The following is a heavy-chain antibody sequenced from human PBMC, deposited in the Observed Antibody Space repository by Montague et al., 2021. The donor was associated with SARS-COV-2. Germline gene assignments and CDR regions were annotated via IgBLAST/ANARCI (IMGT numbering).Heavy chain of an antibody. Sequence: SETLSLTCAVHGGSFSTYSWNWIRQPPGKGLEWIGEIHHGGSTNYNPSLKSRVTISADTSKNQYSLKLTSVAAADTAVYYCARVGDGVVPSPILGVRPYDSYYYLDVWGKGTTVTVSS. D-gene: IGHD2-2*02. CDR2: IHHGGST. J-gene: IGHJ6*03. CDR3: ARVGDGVVPSPILGVRPYDSYYYLDV. V-gene: IGHV4-34*01. CDR1: GGSFSTYS.